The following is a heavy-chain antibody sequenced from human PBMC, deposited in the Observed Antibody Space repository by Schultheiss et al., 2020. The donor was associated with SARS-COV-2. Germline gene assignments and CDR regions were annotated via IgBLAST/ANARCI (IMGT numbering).Heavy chain of an antibody. D-gene: IGHD4-17*01. V-gene: IGHV3-21*01. CDR3: ARPTYGDYVPYYYYYMDV. CDR1: GFTFSSYE. J-gene: IGHJ6*03. CDR2: ISSSSSYI. Sequence: GGSLRLSCAASGFTFSSYEMNWVRQAPGKGLEWVSSISSSSSYIYYADSVKGRFTISRDNAKNSLYLQMNSLRAEDTAVYYCARPTYGDYVPYYYYYMDVWGKGTTVTVSS.